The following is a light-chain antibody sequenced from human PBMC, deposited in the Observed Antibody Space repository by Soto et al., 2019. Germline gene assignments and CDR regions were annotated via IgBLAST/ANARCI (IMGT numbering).Light chain of an antibody. Sequence: AIQLTQSPSSLSASVGDRVTITCRASQDIRNSLGWYQQKPGKAPKLLIYGASSLQSGVPLRFSGSGSDRDFSLTISSLQPEDFATYYCLQDYKYPRTFGQGTKVDIK. CDR3: LQDYKYPRT. CDR2: GAS. CDR1: QDIRNS. J-gene: IGKJ1*01. V-gene: IGKV1-6*01.